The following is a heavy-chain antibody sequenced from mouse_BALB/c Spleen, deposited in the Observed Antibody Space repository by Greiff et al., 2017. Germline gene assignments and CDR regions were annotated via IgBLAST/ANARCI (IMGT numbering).Heavy chain of an antibody. D-gene: IGHD2-1*01. Sequence: EVKLVESGGDLVKPGGSLKLSCAASGFTFSSYGMSWVRQTPDKRLEWVATISSGGSYTYYPDSVKGRFTISRDNAKNTLYLQMSSLKSEDTAMYYCARQKYGNYGFAYWGQGTLVTVSA. CDR1: GFTFSSYG. J-gene: IGHJ3*01. CDR2: ISSGGSYT. V-gene: IGHV5-6*02. CDR3: ARQKYGNYGFAY.